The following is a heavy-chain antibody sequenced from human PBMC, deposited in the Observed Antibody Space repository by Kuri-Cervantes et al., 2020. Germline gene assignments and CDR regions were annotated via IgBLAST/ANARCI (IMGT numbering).Heavy chain of an antibody. V-gene: IGHV3-30*03. CDR2: ISYDGSNK. J-gene: IGHJ4*02. CDR1: GFTFSSYG. D-gene: IGHD2-15*01. Sequence: SLKISCAASGFTFSSYGMHWVRQAPGKGLEWVAVISYDGSNKYYADSVKGRFTISRDNSKNTLYLQMNSLRAEDTAVYYCARGGASGVWVDYWGQGTLVTVSS. CDR3: ARGGASGVWVDY.